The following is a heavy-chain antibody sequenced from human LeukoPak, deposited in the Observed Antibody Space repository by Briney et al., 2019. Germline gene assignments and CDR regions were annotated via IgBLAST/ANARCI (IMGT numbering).Heavy chain of an antibody. D-gene: IGHD2-21*02. J-gene: IGHJ4*02. CDR1: GFTFSNYA. V-gene: IGHV3-23*01. CDR3: AKNTLSTCYSALHY. CDR2: FGGSGGST. Sequence: AGGSLTLSCAASGFTFSNYAMSWVRQAPGKGLEWVSVFGGSGGSTYYADSVKGRFTISRDNSNNTLYLLMSSLRAEDTAIYYCAKNTLSTCYSALHYWGQGTLVTVSS.